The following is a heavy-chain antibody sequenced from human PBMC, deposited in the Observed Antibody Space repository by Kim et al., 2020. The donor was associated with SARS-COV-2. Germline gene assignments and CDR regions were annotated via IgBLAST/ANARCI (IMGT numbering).Heavy chain of an antibody. CDR1: GFTFSSYV. CDR2: IWYDGSNK. Sequence: GGSLRLSCAASGFTFSSYVIHWVRQAPGKGLEWVAVIWYDGSNKYFADSVKGRFTISRDNSKNTLYLQMNSLRAKDTAVYYCASFKYYYNSSGYYNGMDV. V-gene: IGHV3-33*01. D-gene: IGHD3-22*01. J-gene: IGHJ6*01. CDR3: ASFKYYYNSSGYYNGMDV.